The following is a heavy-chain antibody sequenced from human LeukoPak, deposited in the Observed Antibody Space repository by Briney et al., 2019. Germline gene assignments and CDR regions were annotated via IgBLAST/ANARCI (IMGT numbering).Heavy chain of an antibody. CDR2: IYYSGSI. CDR1: GGSISSSSYY. J-gene: IGHJ4*02. V-gene: IGHV4-39*01. Sequence: SETLSLTCTVSGGSISSSSYYWGWIRQPPGKGLEWIGSIYYSGSIYYNPSLKSRVTISVDTSKNQFSLKLSSVTAADTAVYYCARVSRGSGSKAYYFDYWGQGTLVTVSS. D-gene: IGHD3-10*01. CDR3: ARVSRGSGSKAYYFDY.